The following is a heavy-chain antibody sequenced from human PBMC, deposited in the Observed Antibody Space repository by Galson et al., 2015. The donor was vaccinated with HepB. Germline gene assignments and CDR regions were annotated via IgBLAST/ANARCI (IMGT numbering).Heavy chain of an antibody. J-gene: IGHJ4*02. Sequence: SVKVSCKASGGTFSSYAISWVRQAPGQGLEWMGGIIPIFGTANYAQKFQGRVTITADESTSTAYMELSSLRSEDTAVYYCARGYSSSWYATSGFDYWGQGTLVTVSS. CDR2: IIPIFGTA. CDR3: ARGYSSSWYATSGFDY. CDR1: GGTFSSYA. D-gene: IGHD6-13*01. V-gene: IGHV1-69*13.